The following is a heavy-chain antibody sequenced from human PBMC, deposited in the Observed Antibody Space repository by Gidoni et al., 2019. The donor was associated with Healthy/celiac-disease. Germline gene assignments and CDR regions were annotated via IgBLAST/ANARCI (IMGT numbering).Heavy chain of an antibody. Sequence: QVQLVESGGGVVQPGRSLRLSCAASGFTFSSYPMHWVRQAPGKGLEWVAVISYDGSNKYYADSVKGRFTISRDNSKTTLYLQMNSLRAEDTAVYYCARSTAMAPFDYWGQGTLVTVSS. CDR2: ISYDGSNK. CDR1: GFTFSSYP. J-gene: IGHJ4*02. CDR3: ARSTAMAPFDY. D-gene: IGHD5-18*01. V-gene: IGHV3-30-3*01.